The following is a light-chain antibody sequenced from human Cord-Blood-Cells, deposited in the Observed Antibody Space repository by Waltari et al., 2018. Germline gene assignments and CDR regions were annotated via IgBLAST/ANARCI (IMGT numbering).Light chain of an antibody. CDR3: CSYAGSSTWV. CDR1: ATSAGRYHP. Sequence: QSALTQPASVSGSPGQSLTLARTGTATSAGRYHPVPWYQQHPGKAPKHMIYEVSKRPSGVSNRFSGSKSGNTASLTIAGLQAEDEADYYCCSYAGSSTWVFGGGTKLTVL. CDR2: EVS. V-gene: IGLV2-23*02. J-gene: IGLJ3*02.